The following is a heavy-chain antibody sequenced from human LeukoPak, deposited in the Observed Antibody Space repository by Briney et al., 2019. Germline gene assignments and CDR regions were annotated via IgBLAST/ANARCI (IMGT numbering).Heavy chain of an antibody. CDR3: ARDFPRWYSSSWFFDY. J-gene: IGHJ4*02. Sequence: GGSLRLSCAASGFTFSSYWMSWVRQAPGKGLEWVANIKEDGSEEYYVESVKGRFTISGDNAKNSLYVQMNSLRAEDTAVYYCARDFPRWYSSSWFFDYWGQGSLVTVSS. CDR1: GFTFSSYW. V-gene: IGHV3-7*04. D-gene: IGHD6-13*01. CDR2: IKEDGSEE.